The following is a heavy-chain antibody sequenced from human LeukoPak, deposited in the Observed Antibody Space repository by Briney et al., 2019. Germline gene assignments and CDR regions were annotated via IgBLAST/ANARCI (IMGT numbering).Heavy chain of an antibody. Sequence: SETLSLTCAVYGGSFSGYYWSWIRQPPGKGLEWIGEINQSGSTNYNPSLKSRVTISVDTSKNQFSLKLSSVTAADTAVYYCARGPYSIWGQGTLVTVSS. D-gene: IGHD3-3*02. CDR2: INQSGST. J-gene: IGHJ4*02. CDR1: GGSFSGYY. CDR3: ARGPYSI. V-gene: IGHV4-34*01.